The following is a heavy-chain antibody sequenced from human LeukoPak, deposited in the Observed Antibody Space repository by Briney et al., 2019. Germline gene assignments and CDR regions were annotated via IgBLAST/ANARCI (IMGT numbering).Heavy chain of an antibody. D-gene: IGHD6-6*01. CDR3: AKAGAAHLLTGYYYYYMDV. CDR1: GFTFSSYS. J-gene: IGHJ6*03. Sequence: GGSLRLSCAASGFTFSSYSMNWVRQAPGKGLEWVSSISSSSSYIYYADSVKGRFTISRDNSKNTLYLQMNSLRAEDTAVYYCAKAGAAHLLTGYYYYYMDVWGKGTTVTVSS. CDR2: ISSSSSYI. V-gene: IGHV3-21*04.